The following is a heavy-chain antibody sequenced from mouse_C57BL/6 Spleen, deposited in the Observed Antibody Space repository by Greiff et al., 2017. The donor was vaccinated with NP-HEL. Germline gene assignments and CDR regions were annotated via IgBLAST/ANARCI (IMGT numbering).Heavy chain of an antibody. V-gene: IGHV5-4*01. D-gene: IGHD3-2*02. J-gene: IGHJ3*01. Sequence: EVQRVESGGGLVKPGGSLKLSCAASGFTFSSYAMSWVRQTPEKRLEWVATISDGGSYTYYPDNVKGRFTISRDNAKNNLYLQMSHLKSEDTAMYYCAREIGGETAQAPFAYWGQGTLVTVSA. CDR2: ISDGGSYT. CDR3: AREIGGETAQAPFAY. CDR1: GFTFSSYA.